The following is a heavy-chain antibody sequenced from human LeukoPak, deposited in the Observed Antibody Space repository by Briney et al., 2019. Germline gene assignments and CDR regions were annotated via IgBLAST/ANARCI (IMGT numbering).Heavy chain of an antibody. J-gene: IGHJ4*02. Sequence: ASVKVSCKASGYTFTGYYMQWVRRAPGQRLEWMGWINPNSGGTNYAQKFQGRVTMTRDTSISTAYMELSRLRSDDTAVYYCARDFSVVVVAATLDYWGQGTLVTVSS. CDR1: GYTFTGYY. CDR2: INPNSGGT. CDR3: ARDFSVVVVAATLDY. D-gene: IGHD2-15*01. V-gene: IGHV1-2*02.